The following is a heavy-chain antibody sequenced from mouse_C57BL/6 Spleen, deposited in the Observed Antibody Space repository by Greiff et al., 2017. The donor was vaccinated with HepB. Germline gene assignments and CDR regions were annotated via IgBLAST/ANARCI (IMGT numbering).Heavy chain of an antibody. J-gene: IGHJ1*03. CDR1: GYAFSSYW. D-gene: IGHD2-2*01. Sequence: VKVVESGAELVKPGASVKISCKASGYAFSSYWMNWVKQRPGKGLEWIGQIYPGDGDTNYNGKFKGKATLTADKSSSTAYMQLSSLTSEDSAVYFCARLGGYDDWYFDVWGTGTTVTVSS. V-gene: IGHV1-80*01. CDR3: ARLGGYDDWYFDV. CDR2: IYPGDGDT.